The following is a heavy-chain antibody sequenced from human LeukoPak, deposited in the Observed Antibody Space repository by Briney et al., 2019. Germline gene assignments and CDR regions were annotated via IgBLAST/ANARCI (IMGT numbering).Heavy chain of an antibody. CDR2: IYYSGST. D-gene: IGHD2-15*01. CDR1: GDSVNSYY. V-gene: IGHV4-59*02. CDR3: ARDCSGGSCYGRSWFDP. J-gene: IGHJ5*02. Sequence: PSETLSLTCTVSGDSVNSYYWSWNRQPPGKGLEWIGYIYYSGSTNYNPSLKSRVTISVDTSKNQFSLKLSSVTAADTAVYYCARDCSGGSCYGRSWFDPWGQGTLVTVSS.